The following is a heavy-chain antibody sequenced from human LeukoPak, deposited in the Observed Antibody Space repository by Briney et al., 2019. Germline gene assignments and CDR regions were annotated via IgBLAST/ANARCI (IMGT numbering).Heavy chain of an antibody. V-gene: IGHV3-53*04. J-gene: IGHJ3*02. D-gene: IGHD3-22*01. CDR2: IYSGGST. CDR1: GFTVSSNY. CDR3: ARESPSGWGAFDI. Sequence: GGSLRLSCAASGFTVSSNYMSWDRQAPGKGLEWVSVIYSGGSTYYADSVKGRFTISRHNSKNTLYLQMNSLRAEDTAVYYCARESPSGWGAFDIWGQGTMVTVSS.